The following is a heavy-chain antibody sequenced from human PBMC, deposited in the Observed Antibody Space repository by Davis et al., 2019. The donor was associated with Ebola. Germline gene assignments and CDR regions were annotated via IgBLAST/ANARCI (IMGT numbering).Heavy chain of an antibody. CDR3: ARPIAAQEWFDP. CDR2: IIPILGIA. Sequence: AASVKVSCKASGGTFSSYAISWERQAPGQGLEWMGRIIPILGIANYAQKFQGRVTITADKSTSTAYMELRSLRSDDTAVYYCARPIAAQEWFDPWGQGTLVTVSS. D-gene: IGHD6-6*01. V-gene: IGHV1-69*04. J-gene: IGHJ5*02. CDR1: GGTFSSYA.